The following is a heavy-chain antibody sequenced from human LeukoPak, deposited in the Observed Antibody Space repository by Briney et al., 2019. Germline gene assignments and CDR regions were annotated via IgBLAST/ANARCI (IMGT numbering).Heavy chain of an antibody. CDR1: GFTFSSYA. J-gene: IGHJ4*02. CDR2: ISGSGGST. CDR3: AKRRYCSGGSCYPGLPDFDY. V-gene: IGHV3-23*01. Sequence: GWSLRLSCAASGFTFSSYAMSWVRQAPGKGLEWVSAISGSGGSTYYADSVKGRFTISRDSSKNTLYLQMNSLRAEDTAVYYCAKRRYCSGGSCYPGLPDFDYWGQGTLVTVSS. D-gene: IGHD2-15*01.